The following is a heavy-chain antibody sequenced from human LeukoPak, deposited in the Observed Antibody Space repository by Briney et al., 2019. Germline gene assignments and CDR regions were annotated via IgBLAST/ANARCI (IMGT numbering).Heavy chain of an antibody. CDR2: ISFRGNT. J-gene: IGHJ4*02. CDR3: ARGPSFGSSSRFDY. Sequence: SETLSLTCTVSGGSMSSSGDYWSWIRQHPGKGLEWIGYISFRGNTYYNPSLKSRLTISLDTSKSQFSLQLNSVTAADTAVYYCARGPSFGSSSRFDYWGQGTLVTVSS. V-gene: IGHV4-31*03. D-gene: IGHD6-6*01. CDR1: GGSMSSSGDY.